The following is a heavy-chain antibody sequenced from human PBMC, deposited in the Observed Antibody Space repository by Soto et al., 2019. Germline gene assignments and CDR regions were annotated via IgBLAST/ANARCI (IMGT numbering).Heavy chain of an antibody. J-gene: IGHJ5*02. CDR3: ARSDCSGGSCYLIFDP. CDR2: IYYSGST. D-gene: IGHD2-15*01. Sequence: TLSLTYPVSGGSLSSGWYCLRWLRPHPGKGLEWIGYIYYSGSTYYNPSLKSRVTISVDTSKNQFSLKLSSVTAADTAVYYCARSDCSGGSCYLIFDPWGQGTLVNLS. CDR1: GGSLSSGWYC. V-gene: IGHV4-31*03.